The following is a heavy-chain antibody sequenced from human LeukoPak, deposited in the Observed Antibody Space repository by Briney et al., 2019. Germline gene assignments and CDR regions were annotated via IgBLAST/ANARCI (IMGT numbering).Heavy chain of an antibody. CDR2: IYYSGST. Sequence: PSGTLSLTCTVSGDSMSSYYWSWIRQPPGKGLEWIGYIYYSGSTNYNPSLKSRVTISIDTSKNQFSLKLSSVTAADTAIYYCAATPLTASSGRARPADYWGQGTLVTVSS. V-gene: IGHV4-59*08. J-gene: IGHJ4*02. D-gene: IGHD2-21*02. CDR1: GDSMSSYY. CDR3: AATPLTASSGRARPADY.